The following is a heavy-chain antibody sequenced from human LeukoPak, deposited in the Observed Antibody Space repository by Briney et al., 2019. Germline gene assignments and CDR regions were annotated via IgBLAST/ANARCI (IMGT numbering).Heavy chain of an antibody. CDR3: AKDTKWFGGGFDY. CDR1: AFTFSSYA. J-gene: IGHJ4*02. D-gene: IGHD3-10*01. CDR2: ISDSGGNT. V-gene: IGHV3-23*01. Sequence: GGSLRLSCAASAFTFSSYAMGWVSHAPGKGLEWVSCISDSGGNTYHADSVKAPFTISTDNSKNSVYLHMDSLRAEATAVCHCAKDTKWFGGGFDYWGQGALVTVSS.